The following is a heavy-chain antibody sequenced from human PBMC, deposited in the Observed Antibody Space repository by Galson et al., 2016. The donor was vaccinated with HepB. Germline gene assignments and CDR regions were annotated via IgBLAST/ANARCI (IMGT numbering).Heavy chain of an antibody. CDR1: GFIFGEYA. V-gene: IGHV3-9*01. CDR3: AKDKVSFYYYGMDV. Sequence: SLRLSCAASGFIFGEYAMHWVRQAPGKGLERVSGITWNSGAIAYADSVKGRFTISRDNAKNTLYLQMNSLRGDDTALYYCAKDKVSFYYYGMDVWGQGTTVTVSS. D-gene: IGHD2-8*01. J-gene: IGHJ6*02. CDR2: ITWNSGAI.